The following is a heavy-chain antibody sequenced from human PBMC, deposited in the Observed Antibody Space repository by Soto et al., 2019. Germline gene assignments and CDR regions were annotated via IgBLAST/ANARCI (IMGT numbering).Heavy chain of an antibody. CDR2: IWYDGSNK. Sequence: GGSLRLSCAASGFTFSSYGMHWVRQAPGKGLEWVAVIWYDGSNKYYADSVKGRFTISRDNSKNTLYLQMNSLRAEDTAVYYCARDVAVVPAATQPGAFDIWGQGTMVTVSS. D-gene: IGHD2-2*01. J-gene: IGHJ3*02. V-gene: IGHV3-33*01. CDR1: GFTFSSYG. CDR3: ARDVAVVPAATQPGAFDI.